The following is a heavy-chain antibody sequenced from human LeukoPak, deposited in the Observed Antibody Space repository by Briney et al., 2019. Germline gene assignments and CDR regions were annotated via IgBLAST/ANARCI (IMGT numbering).Heavy chain of an antibody. CDR1: GGSISSSSYY. J-gene: IGHJ6*03. CDR2: IYYSGST. V-gene: IGHV4-39*07. D-gene: IGHD6-13*01. Sequence: SETLSLTCTVSGGSISSSSYYWGWIRQPPGKGLEWIGTIYYSGSTYYNPSLESRVTISVDTSKNQFSLKLSSVTAADTAVYYCARIIGSSWYASYYYYYYMDVWGKGTTVTVSS. CDR3: ARIIGSSWYASYYYYYYMDV.